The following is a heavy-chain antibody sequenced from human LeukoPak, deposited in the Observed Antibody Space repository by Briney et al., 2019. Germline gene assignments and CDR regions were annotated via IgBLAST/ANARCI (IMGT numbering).Heavy chain of an antibody. V-gene: IGHV4-34*01. J-gene: IGHJ4*02. CDR3: ARRGSITIFGVVISEYYFDY. CDR1: GGSFSGYH. D-gene: IGHD3-3*01. CDR2: INHSGST. Sequence: SETLSLTCAVYGGSFSGYHWSWIRQPPGKGLEWIGEINHSGSTNYNPSLKSRVTISVDTSKNQFSLKLSSVTAADTAVYYCARRGSITIFGVVISEYYFDYWGQGTLVTVSS.